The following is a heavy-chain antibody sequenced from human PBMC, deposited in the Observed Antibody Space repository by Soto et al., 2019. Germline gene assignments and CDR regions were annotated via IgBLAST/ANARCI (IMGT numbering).Heavy chain of an antibody. D-gene: IGHD3-22*01. Sequence: EVQLVESGGGLVKPGGSLRLSCAASGFTFSSYSMNWVRQAPGKGLEWVSSISSSSSYIYYADSVKGRFTISRDNAKNSLYLQMNSLRAEDTAVYYCARPPNYYDSSGYYGYWGQGPLVTVSS. CDR2: ISSSSSYI. CDR1: GFTFSSYS. V-gene: IGHV3-21*01. CDR3: ARPPNYYDSSGYYGY. J-gene: IGHJ4*02.